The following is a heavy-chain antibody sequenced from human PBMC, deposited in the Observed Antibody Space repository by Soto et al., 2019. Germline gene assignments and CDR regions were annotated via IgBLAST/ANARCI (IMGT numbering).Heavy chain of an antibody. CDR1: GFTFSSYE. CDR2: ISSSGYTI. V-gene: IGHV3-48*03. D-gene: IGHD3-16*02. J-gene: IGHJ1*01. CDR3: ARASQSFIEYFQH. Sequence: GGSLRLSCTASGFTFSSYEMIWVRQAPGKGLEWVSYISSSGYTIHYADSVKGRFTISRDNAKNSLSLQMNSLRAEDTAVYYCARASQSFIEYFQHWGQGTLVTVSS.